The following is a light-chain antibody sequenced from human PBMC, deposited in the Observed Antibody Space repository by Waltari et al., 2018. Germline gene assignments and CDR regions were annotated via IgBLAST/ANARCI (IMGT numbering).Light chain of an antibody. V-gene: IGKV1-39*01. CDR3: QQYDSFPLT. CDR2: AAS. Sequence: DIRMTQSPSSLSASVGDRVTITCRASQNINNYLNWYQQKPGKAPKLLIYAASTLQRGVPSRFSGSGSGTEFTLTISSLQPDDFAAYYCQQYDSFPLTFGGGTNVEV. J-gene: IGKJ4*01. CDR1: QNINNY.